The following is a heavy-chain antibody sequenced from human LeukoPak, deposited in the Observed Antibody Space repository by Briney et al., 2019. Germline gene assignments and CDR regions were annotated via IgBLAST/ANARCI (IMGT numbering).Heavy chain of an antibody. CDR3: ARTGGVFGTEFDY. CDR1: GGSINSCSYY. V-gene: IGHV4-31*01. J-gene: IGHJ4*02. D-gene: IGHD2-8*02. Sequence: PSQTLSLTCTVSGGSINSCSYYWIWIPQHPGKGLEWIGNIYYSGSTYYKPSLKSPVTISVDTSKNPFSLRLSSAAAADTAVYYCARTGGVFGTEFDYWGQGTPVTVSS. CDR2: IYYSGST.